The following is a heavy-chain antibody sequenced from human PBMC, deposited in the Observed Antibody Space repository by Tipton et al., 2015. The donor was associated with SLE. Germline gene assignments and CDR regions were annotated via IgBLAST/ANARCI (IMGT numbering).Heavy chain of an antibody. V-gene: IGHV3-66*02. CDR3: ARDGGGYWGSS. CDR2: MFSADRT. D-gene: IGHD3-16*01. J-gene: IGHJ5*02. CDR1: GFTVSFNY. Sequence: SLRLSCADSGFTVSFNYMTWVRQAPGKGLEWVSFMFSADRTFYTDSVKGRFTISRDNSKRTLYLQMSSLRPEDTAVYYCARDGGGYWGSSWGQGTLAIVSS.